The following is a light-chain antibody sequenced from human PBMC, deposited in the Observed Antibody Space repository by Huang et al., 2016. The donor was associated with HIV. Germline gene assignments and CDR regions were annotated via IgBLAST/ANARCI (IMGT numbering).Light chain of an antibody. CDR1: QTVLSSLNKKNY. CDR3: LQYYSVPQT. V-gene: IGKV4-1*01. Sequence: DIVMTQSPDSLAVSPGERATINCKSSQTVLSSLNKKNYLAWFHQKPGRPPKLLIYWATTRESGVPDRFSGSGSGTDFTLTINNLQAEDVAVYFCLQYYSVPQTFGHGTKVEIK. J-gene: IGKJ1*01. CDR2: WAT.